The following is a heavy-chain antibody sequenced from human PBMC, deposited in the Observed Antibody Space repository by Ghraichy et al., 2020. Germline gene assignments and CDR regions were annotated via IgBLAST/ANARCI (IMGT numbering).Heavy chain of an antibody. CDR2: IWADGSDR. Sequence: GGSLRLSCVASGFPLRKYGMHWVRQAPGKGLEWVAIIWADGSDRRYADSVRGRSTISRDDSRNTLYLEMSSLRDEDTAVYYCATAGKTSSNYCYALDIWGLGTLVTVS. D-gene: IGHD1-14*01. V-gene: IGHV3-33*03. CDR1: GFPLRKYG. CDR3: ATAGKTSSNYCYALDI. J-gene: IGHJ3*02.